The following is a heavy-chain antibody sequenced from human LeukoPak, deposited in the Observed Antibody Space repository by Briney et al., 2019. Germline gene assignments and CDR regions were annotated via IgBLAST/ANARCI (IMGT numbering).Heavy chain of an antibody. J-gene: IGHJ3*02. V-gene: IGHV3-53*05. CDR2: IYTGGDT. CDR3: ARPSGSGSYSSNDASVI. Sequence: PGESLRLSCAASGLSVSNKYRSWGRQAPGKGLEWVSVIYTGGDTYYADSGRGRFTISRDNSKNTVNLQINMLRAEDTAVYHCARPSGSGSYSSNDASVIWGPGKMVTVSS. D-gene: IGHD3-10*01. CDR1: GLSVSNKY.